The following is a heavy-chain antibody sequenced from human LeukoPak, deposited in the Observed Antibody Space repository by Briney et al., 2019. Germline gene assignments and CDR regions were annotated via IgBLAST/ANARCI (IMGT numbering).Heavy chain of an antibody. CDR3: ARGEITMIVVVSL. J-gene: IGHJ4*02. V-gene: IGHV3-7*03. CDR2: IHQHGSKE. D-gene: IGHD3-22*01. Sequence: PGGSLRLSCTTSGFNFRAYWMGWVCQAPGKGLEWVANIHQHGSKENYLDSVKGRFTISRDNAKSSIYLQMNSLRAEDTAIYYCARGEITMIVVVSLWGQGTLVTVSS. CDR1: GFNFRAYW.